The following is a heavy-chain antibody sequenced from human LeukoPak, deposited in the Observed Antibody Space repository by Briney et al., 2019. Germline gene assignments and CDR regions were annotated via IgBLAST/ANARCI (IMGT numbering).Heavy chain of an antibody. CDR2: IYYSGST. CDR1: GGSISSSSYY. CDR3: ARALYSLIQLSLVGGVFDI. D-gene: IGHD5-18*01. J-gene: IGHJ3*02. V-gene: IGHV4-39*07. Sequence: PSETLSLTCTVSGGSISSSSYYWGWIRQPPGKGLEWIGSIYYSGSTYYNPSLKSRVTISVDTSKNQFSLKLSSVTAADAAVYYCARALYSLIQLSLVGGVFDIWGQGTMVTVSS.